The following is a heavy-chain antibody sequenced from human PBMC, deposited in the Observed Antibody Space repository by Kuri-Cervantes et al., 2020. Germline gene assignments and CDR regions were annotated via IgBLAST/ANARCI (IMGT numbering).Heavy chain of an antibody. V-gene: IGHV4-30-2*01. CDR2: IYHSGST. Sequence: SETLSLTCAVSGGSISSGGYSWSWIRQPPGKGLEWIGYIYHSGSTYYNPSLKSRVTISVDRSRNQFSLKLSSVTAADTAVYYCARDLGPGIAAAGTLDYWGQGTLVTVSS. CDR1: GGSISSGGYS. D-gene: IGHD6-13*01. CDR3: ARDLGPGIAAAGTLDY. J-gene: IGHJ4*02.